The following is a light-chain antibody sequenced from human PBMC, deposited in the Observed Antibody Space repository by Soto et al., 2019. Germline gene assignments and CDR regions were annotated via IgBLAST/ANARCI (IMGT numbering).Light chain of an antibody. CDR3: QQYNTNPWT. CDR2: DAS. Sequence: DIHMAQSRSTLSASVGDRVTITCRASQSIRTWLAWYQQKPGKAPKLLIYDASSLKSGVPSRFSGGGSGTEFTLTISSLQPDDFTTYYCQQYNTNPWTFGQGTNVDIK. V-gene: IGKV1-5*01. CDR1: QSIRTW. J-gene: IGKJ1*01.